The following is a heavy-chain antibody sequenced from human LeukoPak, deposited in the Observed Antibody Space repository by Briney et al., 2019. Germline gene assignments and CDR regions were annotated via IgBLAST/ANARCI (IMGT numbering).Heavy chain of an antibody. V-gene: IGHV3-23*01. J-gene: IGHJ4*02. CDR2: ISGSGGST. D-gene: IGHD3-10*01. Sequence: GGSLRLSCAASGFRFSDYTMNWVRQAPGKGLEWVSAISGSGGSTYYADSVKGRFTISRDNSKNTLYLQMNSLRAEDTAVYYCVLITMVRGVLDYWGQGTLVTVSS. CDR1: GFRFSDYT. CDR3: VLITMVRGVLDY.